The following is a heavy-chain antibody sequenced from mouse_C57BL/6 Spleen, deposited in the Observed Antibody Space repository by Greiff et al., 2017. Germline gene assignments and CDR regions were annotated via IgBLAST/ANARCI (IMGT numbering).Heavy chain of an antibody. D-gene: IGHD1-1*01. CDR3: ARSGITTVERVVLPVYYAMDY. CDR1: GYTFTSYW. J-gene: IGHJ4*01. V-gene: IGHV1-72*01. CDR2: IDPNSGGT. Sequence: QVQLQQPGAELVKPGASVKLSCKASGYTFTSYWMHWVKQRPGRGLEWIGRIDPNSGGTKYNEKFKSKATLTVDKPSSTAYMQLSSLTSEDSAVYYCARSGITTVERVVLPVYYAMDYWGQGTSVTVSS.